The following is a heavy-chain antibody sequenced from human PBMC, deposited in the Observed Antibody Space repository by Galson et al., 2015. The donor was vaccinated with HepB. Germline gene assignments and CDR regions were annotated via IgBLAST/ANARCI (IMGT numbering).Heavy chain of an antibody. CDR1: GYSFTSYW. CDR2: IDPSDSYI. D-gene: IGHD1-26*01. J-gene: IGHJ4*02. Sequence: QSGAEVKKPGESLRISCKGSGYSFTSYWISWVRQMPGKGLEWMGRIDPSDSYINYSPSFQGHVTISADKSISTAYLQWSSLKASDTAMYYCARPGLGATRGEPTEGGLWGQGTVVTVSS. V-gene: IGHV5-10-1*01. CDR3: ARPGLGATRGEPTEGGL.